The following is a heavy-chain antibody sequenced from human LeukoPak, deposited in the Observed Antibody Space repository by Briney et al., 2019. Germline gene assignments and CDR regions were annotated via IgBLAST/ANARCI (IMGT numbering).Heavy chain of an antibody. V-gene: IGHV3-30*02. CDR3: AKSRFLEWLTGSFDY. CDR1: VFTFSSYG. Sequence: GGSLRLSCAASVFTFSSYGMHWVRQAPGKGLEWVAFIRYDGSNKYYADSVKGRFTISRDNSKNTLYLQMNSLRAEDTAVYYCAKSRFLEWLTGSFDYWGQGTLVTVSS. J-gene: IGHJ4*02. CDR2: IRYDGSNK. D-gene: IGHD3-3*01.